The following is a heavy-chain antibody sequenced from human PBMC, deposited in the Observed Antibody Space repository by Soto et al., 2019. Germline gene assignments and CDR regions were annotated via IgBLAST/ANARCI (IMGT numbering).Heavy chain of an antibody. CDR3: AKDLLAGPLEYSGYGVDY. CDR2: ISGSGGST. V-gene: IGHV3-23*01. J-gene: IGHJ4*02. D-gene: IGHD5-12*01. CDR1: GFTFSSYA. Sequence: EVQLLESGGGLVQPGGSLRLSCAASGFTFSSYAMSWVRQAPGKGLEWVSAISGSGGSTYYADSVKGRFTISRDNSKNTLYLQMNGLRAEDTAVYYCAKDLLAGPLEYSGYGVDYWGQGTLVTVSS.